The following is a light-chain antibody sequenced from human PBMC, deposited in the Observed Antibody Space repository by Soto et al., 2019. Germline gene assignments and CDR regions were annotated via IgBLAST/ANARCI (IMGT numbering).Light chain of an antibody. J-gene: IGKJ1*01. CDR2: AAS. V-gene: IGKV1-27*01. CDR3: QKYNSALPT. CDR1: QGISNY. Sequence: DIQMNQSSSSLSASVGDRVTITCRASQGISNYLAWYQQKPGKVPKLLIYAASTLQSGVPSRFSGSGSGTDFTLTISSLQPEDVATYYCQKYNSALPTFGEGTKVDIK.